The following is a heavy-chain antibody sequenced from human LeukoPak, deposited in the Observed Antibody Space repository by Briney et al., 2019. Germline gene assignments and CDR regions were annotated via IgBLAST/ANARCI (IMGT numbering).Heavy chain of an antibody. J-gene: IGHJ4*02. CDR2: ISGSGGST. D-gene: IGHD3-10*01. CDR1: GFTFSSYA. Sequence: GGSLRLSCAASGFTFSSYAMNWVRQAPGKGLEWVSAISGSGGSTYYADSVKGRFTISRDNSKNTLYLQMNSLRAEDTAVYYCAKDSSYYYGSGSYSSYWGQGTLVTVSS. CDR3: AKDSSYYYGSGSYSSY. V-gene: IGHV3-23*01.